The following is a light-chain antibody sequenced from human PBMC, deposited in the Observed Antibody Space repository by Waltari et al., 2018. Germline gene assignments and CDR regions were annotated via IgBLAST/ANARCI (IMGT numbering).Light chain of an antibody. V-gene: IGLV1-44*01. CDR1: ASNIGGNV. CDR3: AAWDDSPNGHWV. Sequence: QSELTQPPSASGTPGQRVSISCSGRASNIGGNVVNWYQQFPGKAPKLVIYRNDQRPSGVPDRFSGSKSGTSASLAISGLQSEDEADYYCAAWDDSPNGHWVFGGGTKVTV. J-gene: IGLJ3*02. CDR2: RND.